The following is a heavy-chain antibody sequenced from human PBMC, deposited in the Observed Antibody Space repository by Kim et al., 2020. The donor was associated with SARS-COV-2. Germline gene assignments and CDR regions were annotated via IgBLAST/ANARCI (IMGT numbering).Heavy chain of an antibody. CDR3: ARGPKWTYGPMDFYYYGM. CDR2: INQSGST. V-gene: IGHV4-34*01. CDR1: NGSLSGYY. J-gene: IGHJ6*01. Sequence: SETLSLTCAVYNGSLSGYYWSWVRQAPGKGLEWIGEINQSGSTEYNPSLKSRVTISVDTSKKQFSLKLNSVTAADSAVFYCARGPKWTYGPMDFYYYGM. D-gene: IGHD3-10*01.